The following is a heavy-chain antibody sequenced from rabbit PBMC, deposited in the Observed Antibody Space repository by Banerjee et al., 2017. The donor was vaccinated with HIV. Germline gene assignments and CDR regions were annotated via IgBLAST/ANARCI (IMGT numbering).Heavy chain of an antibody. CDR1: GFSFSSSYW. D-gene: IGHD4-1*01. V-gene: IGHV1S45*01. CDR2: IYAGYSDNT. CDR3: ARDLAGVTGWNFNL. Sequence: QEQLEESGGGLVKPGRSLTLTCTASGFSFSSSYWICWVRQAPGKGLEWIACIYAGYSDNTAYASWAKGRFTISKTSSTTVTLQMTSLTAADTATYFCARDLAGVTGWNFNLWGPGTLVTVS. J-gene: IGHJ4*01.